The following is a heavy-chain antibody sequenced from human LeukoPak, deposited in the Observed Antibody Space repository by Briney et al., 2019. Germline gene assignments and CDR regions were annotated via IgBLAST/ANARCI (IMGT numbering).Heavy chain of an antibody. D-gene: IGHD3-10*01. CDR1: GGSIISSNYY. J-gene: IGHJ4*02. CDR3: ARQALRFVGEFSDY. CDR2: IYQSGSGSS. Sequence: SGTLSLTCSVSGGSIISSNYYWGWIRQPPGKGLEWIGSIYQSGSGSSYYNPSLKSRVTISGDTSKNQFSLRLSSVTAADTAVYYCARQALRFVGEFSDYWGQGTLVTVSS. V-gene: IGHV4-39*01.